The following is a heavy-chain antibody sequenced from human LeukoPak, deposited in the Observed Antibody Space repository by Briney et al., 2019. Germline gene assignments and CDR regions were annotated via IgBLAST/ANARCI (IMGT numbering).Heavy chain of an antibody. Sequence: PSQTLSLTCTVSGGSISSGDYYWSWIRQPPGKGLEWIGYIYYRGSTYYNPSLKSRVTISVDTSKNQFSLKLSSVTAADTAVYYCARVWSWWPSFDYWGQGTLVTVSS. V-gene: IGHV4-30-4*08. CDR3: ARVWSWWPSFDY. CDR2: IYYRGST. D-gene: IGHD2-21*01. J-gene: IGHJ4*02. CDR1: GGSISSGDYY.